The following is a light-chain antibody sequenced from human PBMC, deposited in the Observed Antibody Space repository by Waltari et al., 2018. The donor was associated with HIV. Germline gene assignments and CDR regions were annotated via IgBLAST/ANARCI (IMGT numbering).Light chain of an antibody. CDR2: SAS. CDR3: QHYNNRPPLT. J-gene: IGKJ5*01. Sequence: EIVMTQSPATLSVSPGERATLSCRASQSVSTNLAWSQQKPGQSPRLLIFSASARAAGIPARFSGSGSGTDFTLTISSPQSEDSAVYYCQHYNNRPPLTFGQGTRLEI. CDR1: QSVSTN. V-gene: IGKV3-15*01.